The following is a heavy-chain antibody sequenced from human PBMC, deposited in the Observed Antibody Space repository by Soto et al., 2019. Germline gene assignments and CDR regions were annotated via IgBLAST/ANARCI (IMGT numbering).Heavy chain of an antibody. CDR1: GYSFTSYW. D-gene: IGHD3-22*01. J-gene: IGHJ6*02. CDR2: IYPGDSDT. V-gene: IGHV5-51*01. CDR3: ARHKGDYYDHHDHNYYGMDV. Sequence: PGESLKISCKGSGYSFTSYWIGWVRQMPGKGLEWMGIIYPGDSDTRYSPSFQGQVTISADKSISTAYLQWSSLKASDTAMYYYARHKGDYYDHHDHNYYGMDVWGQGTTVTVSS.